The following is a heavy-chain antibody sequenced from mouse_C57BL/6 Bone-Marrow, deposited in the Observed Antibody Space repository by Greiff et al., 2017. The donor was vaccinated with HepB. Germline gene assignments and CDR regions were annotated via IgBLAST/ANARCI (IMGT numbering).Heavy chain of an antibody. CDR1: GFSLTSYG. D-gene: IGHD1-1*01. CDR2: IWSDGST. CDR3: ARHDDYGSSTWFAY. Sequence: VMLVEPGPGLVAPSQSLSITCTVSGFSLTSYGVHWVRQPPGKGLEWLVVIWSDGSTTYNSALKSRMSISTDNSKSQVFLKMNSLQTDDTAMYCCARHDDYGSSTWFAYWGQGTLVTVSA. J-gene: IGHJ3*01. V-gene: IGHV2-6-1*01.